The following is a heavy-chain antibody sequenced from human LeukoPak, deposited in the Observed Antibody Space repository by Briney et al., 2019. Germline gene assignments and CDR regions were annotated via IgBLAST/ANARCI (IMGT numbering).Heavy chain of an antibody. J-gene: IGHJ4*02. CDR1: GFTFNNYA. CDR3: AKALPRADDY. CDR2: IGGTDGST. Sequence: PGGSLRLSCAGSGFTFNNYAMSWVRRAPRKGLEWVSAIGGTDGSTHYADSVKGRFTISRDNSKNTLYLHMNSLRAEDTAVYYCAKALPRADDYWGQGTLVTVSS. V-gene: IGHV3-23*01. D-gene: IGHD1-14*01.